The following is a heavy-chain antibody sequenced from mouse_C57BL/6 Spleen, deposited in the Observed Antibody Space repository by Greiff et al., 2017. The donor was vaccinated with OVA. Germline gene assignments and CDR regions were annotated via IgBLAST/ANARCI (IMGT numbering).Heavy chain of an antibody. Sequence: VQLQQPGAELVMPGASVKLSCKASGYTFTSYWMHWVKQRPGQGLEWIGEIDPSDSYTNYNQKFKGKSTLTVDESSSTAYMQLSRLTSEDSAVYYCARSYYYGSSYDWYFDVWGTGTTVTVSS. CDR1: GYTFTSYW. V-gene: IGHV1-69*01. CDR2: IDPSDSYT. CDR3: ARSYYYGSSYDWYFDV. D-gene: IGHD1-1*01. J-gene: IGHJ1*03.